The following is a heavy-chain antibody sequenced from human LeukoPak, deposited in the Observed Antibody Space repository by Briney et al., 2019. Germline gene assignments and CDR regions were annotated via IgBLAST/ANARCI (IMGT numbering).Heavy chain of an antibody. CDR2: INTNTGNP. J-gene: IGHJ5*02. Sequence: GASVKVSCKASGYTFTSYDINWVRQAPGQGLEWMGWINTNTGNPTYAQGFTGRFVFSLDTSVSTAYLQISSLKAEDTAVYYCARDRRDGYNYWFDPWGQGTLVTVSS. D-gene: IGHD5-24*01. CDR3: ARDRRDGYNYWFDP. V-gene: IGHV7-4-1*02. CDR1: GYTFTSYD.